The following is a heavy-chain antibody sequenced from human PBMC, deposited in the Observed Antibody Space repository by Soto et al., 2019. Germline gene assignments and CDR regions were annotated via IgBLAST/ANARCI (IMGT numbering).Heavy chain of an antibody. J-gene: IGHJ4*02. Sequence: RRLSCAASGFTFSSYGMHWVRQAPGKGLEWVAVISYDGSNKYYADSVKGRFTISRDNSKNTLYLQMNSLRAEDTAAYYCAKDALGYCSSTSCYPIDYWGQGTLVTVS. CDR3: AKDALGYCSSTSCYPIDY. CDR2: ISYDGSNK. CDR1: GFTFSSYG. V-gene: IGHV3-30*18. D-gene: IGHD2-2*01.